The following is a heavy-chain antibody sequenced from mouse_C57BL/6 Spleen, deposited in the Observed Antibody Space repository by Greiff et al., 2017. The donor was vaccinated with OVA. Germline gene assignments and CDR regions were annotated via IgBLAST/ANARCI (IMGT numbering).Heavy chain of an antibody. CDR3: ARRGVTYDYDDWFAY. J-gene: IGHJ3*01. CDR1: GFSLTSYG. D-gene: IGHD2-4*01. Sequence: QVQLKESGPGLVQPSQSLSITCTVSGFSLTSYGVHWVRQSPGKGLEWLGVIWSGGSTDYNAAFISRLSISKDNSKSQVFFKMNSLQADDTAIYYCARRGVTYDYDDWFAYWGQGTLVTVSA. CDR2: IWSGGST. V-gene: IGHV2-2*01.